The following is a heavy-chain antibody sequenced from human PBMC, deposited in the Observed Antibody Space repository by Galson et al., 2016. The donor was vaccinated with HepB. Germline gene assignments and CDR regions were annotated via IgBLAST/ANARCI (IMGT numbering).Heavy chain of an antibody. D-gene: IGHD3-22*01. J-gene: IGHJ4*02. Sequence: LRLSCAASGFTFRNYWMIWVRQAPGKGLEWVANIKEDGSDEDYVDSVKGRFTVSRDNARNSLYLQMNSLRADDTAVSYCAREIPPTYLKYDTTGYFDCWGQGTLVTVSS. CDR2: IKEDGSDE. V-gene: IGHV3-7*03. CDR1: GFTFRNYW. CDR3: AREIPPTYLKYDTTGYFDC.